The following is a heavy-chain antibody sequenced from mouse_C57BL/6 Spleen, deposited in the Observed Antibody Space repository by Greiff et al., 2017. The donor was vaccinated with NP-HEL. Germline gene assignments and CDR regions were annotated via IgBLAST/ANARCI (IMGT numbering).Heavy chain of an antibody. CDR2: FYPGSGSI. D-gene: IGHD2-4*01. CDR3: ARHEEIYYDYDGSSWFAY. V-gene: IGHV1-62-2*01. CDR1: GYTFTEYT. J-gene: IGHJ3*01. Sequence: VQLQQSGAELVKPGASVKLSCKASGYTFTEYTIHWVKQRSGQGLEWIGWFYPGSGSIKYNEKFKDKATLTADKSSSTVYMELSRLTSEDSAVYFCARHEEIYYDYDGSSWFAYWGQGTLVTVSA.